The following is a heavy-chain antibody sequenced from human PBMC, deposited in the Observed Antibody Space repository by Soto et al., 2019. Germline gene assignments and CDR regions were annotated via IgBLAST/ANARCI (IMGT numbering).Heavy chain of an antibody. CDR1: GQSFSGHS. D-gene: IGHD1-1*01. J-gene: IGHJ4*02. V-gene: IGHV4-34*01. CDR3: ARGSGIVALPGELEDVKYDY. Sequence: QVQLQQWGAGLVKPSETLSLSCAVYGQSFSGHSWAWIRQPPGKGLEWLGEINESGSTYSNPSLKSRVTISTDSSKNQFSLKLSSVSAAATAAYFCARGSGIVALPGELEDVKYDYWGQGTLVNVSS. CDR2: INESGST.